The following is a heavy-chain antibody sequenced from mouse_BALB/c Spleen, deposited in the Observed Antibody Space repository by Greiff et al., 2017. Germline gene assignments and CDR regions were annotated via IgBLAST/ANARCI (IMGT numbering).Heavy chain of an antibody. CDR1: GFTFSSFG. CDR2: ISSGSSTI. Sequence: EVQLVESGGGLVQPGGSRKLSCAASGFTFSSFGMHWVRQAPEKGLEWVAYISSGSSTIYYADTVKGRFTISRDNPKNTLFLQMTSLRSEDTAMYYCAREGSRGYYAMDYWGQGTSVTVSS. V-gene: IGHV5-17*02. CDR3: AREGSRGYYAMDY. J-gene: IGHJ4*01. D-gene: IGHD3-3*01.